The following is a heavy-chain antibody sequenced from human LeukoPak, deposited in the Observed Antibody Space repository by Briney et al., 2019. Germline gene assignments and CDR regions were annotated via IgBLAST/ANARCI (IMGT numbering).Heavy chain of an antibody. Sequence: ASVKVSSKASGYTFTSYSISWVRQAPGQGREWMGWISAYNGNTNYAQKLQGRVTMTTDTSTSTAYMELRSLRSDDTAVYYCARFYGDLGIGALNWFDPWGQGTLVTVSS. D-gene: IGHD4-17*01. CDR3: ARFYGDLGIGALNWFDP. V-gene: IGHV1-18*01. CDR1: GYTFTSYS. CDR2: ISAYNGNT. J-gene: IGHJ5*02.